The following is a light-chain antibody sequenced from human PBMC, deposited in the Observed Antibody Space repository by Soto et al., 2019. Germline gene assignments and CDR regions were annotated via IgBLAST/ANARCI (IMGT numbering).Light chain of an antibody. CDR3: LLSYNGARV. J-gene: IGLJ3*02. V-gene: IGLV7-46*01. Sequence: QAVVTQEPSLTVSPGGTVTLTCGSSTGAVTSGHYPYWFQQKPGQAPRTLIYDTSNRHSWAPARFSGSLLGGKAALTLSGAQPEDEADYYCLLSYNGARVFGGWTKLTVL. CDR1: TGAVTSGHY. CDR2: DTS.